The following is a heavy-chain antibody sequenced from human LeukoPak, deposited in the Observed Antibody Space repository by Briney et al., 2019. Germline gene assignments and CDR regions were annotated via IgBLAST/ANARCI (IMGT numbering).Heavy chain of an antibody. CDR3: ARDQCSSTSCYQSFYY. D-gene: IGHD2-2*01. J-gene: IGHJ4*02. V-gene: IGHV4-34*01. CDR1: GGSFSGYY. CDR2: IYHSGST. Sequence: SETLSLTCAVYGGSFSGYYWSWIRQPPGKGLEWIGYIYHSGSTYYNPSLKSRVTISVDRSKNQFSLKLSSVTAADTAVYYCARDQCSSTSCYQSFYYWGQGTLVTVSS.